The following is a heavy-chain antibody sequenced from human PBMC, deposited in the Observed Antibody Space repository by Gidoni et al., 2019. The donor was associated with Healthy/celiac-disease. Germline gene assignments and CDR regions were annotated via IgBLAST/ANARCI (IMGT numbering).Heavy chain of an antibody. D-gene: IGHD3-16*01. V-gene: IGHV3-48*01. J-gene: IGHJ3*02. CDR3: ARGRGVLWYDAFDI. CDR1: GFTFSSYS. Sequence: EVQLVESGGGLVQPGGSLRLSCAASGFTFSSYSMNWVRQAPGKGLEWVSYISSSSSTIYYADSVKGRFTISRDNAKNSLYLQMNSLRAEDTAVYYCARGRGVLWYDAFDIWGQGTMVTVSS. CDR2: ISSSSSTI.